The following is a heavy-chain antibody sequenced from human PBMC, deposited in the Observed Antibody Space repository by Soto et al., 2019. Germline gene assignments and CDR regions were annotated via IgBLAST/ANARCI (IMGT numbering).Heavy chain of an antibody. J-gene: IGHJ5*02. CDR1: GGSISSGDYS. D-gene: IGHD3-3*01. CDR2: IYNSGIT. V-gene: IGHV4-30-4*01. Sequence: SETLSLTCTVSGGSISSGDYSWSWVRQSRGKGLEWIGHIYNSGITYYNPSLKSRVVISIDTSRNQFSLRLNSLTAADRAVYFCARGVTVFGLVSRFWFDPWGQGTVVTVSS. CDR3: ARGVTVFGLVSRFWFDP.